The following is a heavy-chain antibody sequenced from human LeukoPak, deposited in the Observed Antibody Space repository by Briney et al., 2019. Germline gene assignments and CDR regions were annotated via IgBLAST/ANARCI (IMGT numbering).Heavy chain of an antibody. Sequence: GGSLRLSCAASGFTFSSYSMNWVRQAPGKGLEWVSSISSSSSYIYYADSVKGRFTISRDNAKNSLYLQMNSLRAKDTAVYYCARDRVAGIFDYWGQGTLVTVSS. CDR1: GFTFSSYS. D-gene: IGHD6-19*01. J-gene: IGHJ4*02. CDR3: ARDRVAGIFDY. CDR2: ISSSSSYI. V-gene: IGHV3-21*01.